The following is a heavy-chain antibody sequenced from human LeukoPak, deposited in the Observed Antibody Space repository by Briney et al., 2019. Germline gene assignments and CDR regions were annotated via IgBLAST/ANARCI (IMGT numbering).Heavy chain of an antibody. J-gene: IGHJ4*02. D-gene: IGHD5-24*01. CDR2: IRYDGSNK. V-gene: IGHV3-30*02. CDR3: ARDSSDGYNPFDY. Sequence: GGSLRLSCAASGFTFSSYGMHWVRQAPGKGLEWVAFIRYDGSNKYYADSVKGRFTISRDNSKNTLYLQMNSLRAEDTAVYYCARDSSDGYNPFDYWGQGTLVTVSS. CDR1: GFTFSSYG.